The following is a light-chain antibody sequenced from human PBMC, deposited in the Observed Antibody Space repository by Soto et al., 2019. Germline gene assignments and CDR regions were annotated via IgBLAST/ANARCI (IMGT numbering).Light chain of an antibody. V-gene: IGLV2-23*03. CDR2: EGS. J-gene: IGLJ1*01. CDR1: SSDVGSYNL. Sequence: QSLLTQPASVSGSPGQSITSSCTGTSSDVGSYNLVSWYQQHPGKAPKLMIYEGSKRPSGVSNRFSGSKSGNTASLTISGLQAEDEADYYCCSYAGSSNVFGTGTKVTVL. CDR3: CSYAGSSNV.